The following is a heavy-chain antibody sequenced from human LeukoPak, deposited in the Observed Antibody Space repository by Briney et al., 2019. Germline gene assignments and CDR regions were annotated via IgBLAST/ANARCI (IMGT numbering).Heavy chain of an antibody. CDR2: IIPIFGTA. Sequence: GASVKVSCKASGGTFSSYAISWVRQAPGQGLEWMGGIIPIFGTATYAQEFQGRVTITADESTSTAYMELSSLRSEDTAVYYCARGIGIREGYYYNSSGYYGDHYYYYMDVWGKGTTVTISS. J-gene: IGHJ6*03. D-gene: IGHD3-22*01. CDR1: GGTFSSYA. V-gene: IGHV1-69*01. CDR3: ARGIGIREGYYYNSSGYYGDHYYYYMDV.